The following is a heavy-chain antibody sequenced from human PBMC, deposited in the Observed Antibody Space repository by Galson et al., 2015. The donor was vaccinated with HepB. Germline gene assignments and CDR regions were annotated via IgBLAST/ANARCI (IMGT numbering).Heavy chain of an antibody. J-gene: IGHJ4*02. V-gene: IGHV3-23*01. CDR3: AKRGYYESSGYYHFNY. Sequence: SLRLSCAASGFTFSSCLMSWVRQAPGKGLEWVSSVSGDGGSAYYADSVKGRFTISRENSKNTLYLQMNSLRAEDTATYYCAKRGYYESSGYYHFNYWGRGTLVTVSS. CDR2: VSGDGGSA. D-gene: IGHD3-22*01. CDR1: GFTFSSCL.